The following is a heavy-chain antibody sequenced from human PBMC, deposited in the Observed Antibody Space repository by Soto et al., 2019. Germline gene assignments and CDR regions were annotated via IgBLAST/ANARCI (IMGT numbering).Heavy chain of an antibody. CDR2: IIPILGIA. D-gene: IGHD3-3*01. J-gene: IGHJ6*03. V-gene: IGHV1-69*04. CDR1: GGTFSSYT. CDR3: ARESDWSTIFGVVLPPADSHYPDV. Sequence: SVKVSCKAAGGTFSSYTISWVRQAPGQGLEWMGRIIPILGIANYAQKFQGRVTITADKSTSTAYMELSSLRSEDTAVYYCARESDWSTIFGVVLPPADSHYPDVWGKGTPVTLSS.